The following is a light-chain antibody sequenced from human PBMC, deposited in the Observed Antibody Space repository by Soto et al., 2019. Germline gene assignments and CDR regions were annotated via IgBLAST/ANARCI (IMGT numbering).Light chain of an antibody. V-gene: IGKV1-39*01. CDR1: QSISTY. CDR2: AAS. CDR3: QQSYSKT. J-gene: IGKJ1*01. Sequence: DIQMTQSPSSLSASVGDRVTITCRASQSISTYLNWYQQKPGKAPKLLIYAASSLQSGVPSRFSGGGSGTDFTLTISSLQPEDFATYYCQQSYSKTFGQGTKVEI.